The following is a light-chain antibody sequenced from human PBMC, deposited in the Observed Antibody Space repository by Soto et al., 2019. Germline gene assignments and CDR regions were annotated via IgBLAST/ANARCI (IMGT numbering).Light chain of an antibody. CDR2: AAS. J-gene: IGKJ2*03. CDR3: QQSYLSLQS. CDR1: QTFNNY. V-gene: IGKV1-39*01. Sequence: DVQMPQSPPSLSASVGDTVTITCRAGQTFNNYLNWYQHKPGKAPKLLIYAASALQTGVPSRFSASASGTDFTLTITNLQPEDFATYYCQQSYLSLQSFGQGTKLQI.